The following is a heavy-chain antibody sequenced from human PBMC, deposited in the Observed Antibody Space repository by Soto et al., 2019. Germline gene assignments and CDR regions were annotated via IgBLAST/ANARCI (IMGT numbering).Heavy chain of an antibody. D-gene: IGHD1-1*01. CDR1: GGTFSSYA. CDR3: ARSTTALLYYYSSRMDD. CDR2: IIPIFGTA. V-gene: IGHV1-69*06. J-gene: IGHJ6*02. Sequence: SVKVSSKASGGTFSSYAISWVRQAPGQGLEWMGGIIPIFGTANYAQKFQGRVTITADKSTSTAYMELSSLRSEDTAVYYCARSTTALLYYYSSRMDDWCQGITVTGSS.